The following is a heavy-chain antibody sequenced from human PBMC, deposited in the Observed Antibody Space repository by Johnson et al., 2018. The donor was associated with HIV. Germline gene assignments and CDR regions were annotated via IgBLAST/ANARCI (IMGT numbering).Heavy chain of an antibody. CDR3: ARVLGDDAYHI. J-gene: IGHJ3*02. D-gene: IGHD4-17*01. CDR1: GFTFDDYG. Sequence: MQLVESGGGVVRPGGSLRLSCAASGFTFDDYGMSWVRQAPGKGLEWVSYISSSGSTIYYADSVKGRFTISRDNAKNSLYLPMKSLKCEDTAVYYCARVLGDDAYHIWGQGTMVTVSS. V-gene: IGHV3-48*04. CDR2: ISSSGSTI.